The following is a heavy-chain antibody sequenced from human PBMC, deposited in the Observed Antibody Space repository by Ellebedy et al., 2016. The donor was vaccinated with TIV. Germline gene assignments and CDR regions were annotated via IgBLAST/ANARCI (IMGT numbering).Heavy chain of an antibody. V-gene: IGHV1-2*04. J-gene: IGHJ4*02. CDR1: GYTFTSYY. CDR2: INPNSGGT. Sequence: ASVKVSCXASGYTFTSYYMHWVRQAPGQGLEWMGWINPNSGGTNYAQKFQGWVTMTRDTSISTAYMELSRLRSDDTAVYYCARVEVRYSYGPHFDYWGQGTLVTVSS. CDR3: ARVEVRYSYGPHFDY. D-gene: IGHD5-18*01.